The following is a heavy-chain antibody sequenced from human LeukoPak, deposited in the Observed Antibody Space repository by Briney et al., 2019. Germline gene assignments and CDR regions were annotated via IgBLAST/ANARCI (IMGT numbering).Heavy chain of an antibody. Sequence: GGALILSCAALGFTFSSYSMNWVREAPGKGLDWVSSISSGSSYIYYADSVKGRFTISRDNAKNSLYLQMNSLRAEDTAVYYCAREGLDRGYVDYWGQGYLVTVSS. CDR1: GFTFSSYS. CDR2: ISSGSSYI. CDR3: AREGLDRGYVDY. D-gene: IGHD1-14*01. V-gene: IGHV3-21*01. J-gene: IGHJ4*02.